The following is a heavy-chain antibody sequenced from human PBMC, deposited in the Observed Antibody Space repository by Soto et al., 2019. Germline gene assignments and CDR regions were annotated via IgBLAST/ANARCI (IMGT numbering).Heavy chain of an antibody. Sequence: GASVTVSCKASGYSFMKYGINWVRQAPGQGLEWVGWISPYSGYTHSAQKFHARLSLTTDTAASTAYMELRTLRSAYTALYYCARDPSVLIPAAQPSRFDAWRQGTLVTVSS. V-gene: IGHV1-18*01. D-gene: IGHD2-2*01. CDR3: ARDPSVLIPAAQPSRFDA. CDR2: ISPYSGYT. CDR1: GYSFMKYG. J-gene: IGHJ4*02.